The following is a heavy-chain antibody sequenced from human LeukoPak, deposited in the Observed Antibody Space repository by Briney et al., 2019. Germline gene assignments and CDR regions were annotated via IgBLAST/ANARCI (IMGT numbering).Heavy chain of an antibody. J-gene: IGHJ2*01. CDR1: GGSISSYY. D-gene: IGHD6-13*01. Sequence: SETLSLTCTVSGGSISSYYWSWIRQPAGKGLEWIGRIYTSGSTNYDPSLKSRVTMTVDTSKNQFSLELSSVTAADTAVYYCATLVQTLWYFDLWGRGTLVTVSS. V-gene: IGHV4-4*07. CDR2: IYTSGST. CDR3: ATLVQTLWYFDL.